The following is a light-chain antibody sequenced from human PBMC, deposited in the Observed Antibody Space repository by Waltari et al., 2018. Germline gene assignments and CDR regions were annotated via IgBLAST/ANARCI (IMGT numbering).Light chain of an antibody. CDR2: SND. CDR1: NSHNGRNY. Sequence: QSVLTQPPPAPGTPGQRATISCSGGNSHNGRNYVQWYQHLPGTAPKLPIHSNDERPSGVPDRFSGSKSGTSASLAISGLQSEDEVDYFCATWDDSLGGPVFGGGTKLTVL. V-gene: IGLV1-47*02. CDR3: ATWDDSLGGPV. J-gene: IGLJ3*02.